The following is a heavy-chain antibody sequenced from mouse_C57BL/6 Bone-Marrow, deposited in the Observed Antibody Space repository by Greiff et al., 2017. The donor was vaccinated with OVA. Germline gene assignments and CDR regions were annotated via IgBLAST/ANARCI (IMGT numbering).Heavy chain of an antibody. V-gene: IGHV3-6*01. J-gene: IGHJ3*01. CDR1: GYSITSGYY. CDR2: ISYDGSN. CDR3: AREGWLLPFAY. Sequence: ESGLGLVKPSQSLSLTCSVTGYSITSGYYWNWIRQFPGNKLEWMGYISYDGSNNYNPSLKNRISITRDTSKNQFFLKLNSVTTEDTATYYCAREGWLLPFAYWGQGTLVTVSA. D-gene: IGHD2-3*01.